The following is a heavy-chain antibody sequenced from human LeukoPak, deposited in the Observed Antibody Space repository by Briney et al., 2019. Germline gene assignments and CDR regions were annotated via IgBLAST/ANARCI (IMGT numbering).Heavy chain of an antibody. J-gene: IGHJ4*02. CDR2: IWYDGSNK. CDR3: ARDLRHGFDY. CDR1: GFTFSSYA. V-gene: IGHV3-33*08. Sequence: PGGSLRLSCSASGFTFSSYAMDWVRQAPGKGLEWVAVIWYDGSNKYYAEYVKGRFTISRDNSKNTLYLQMNSLGAEDTAVYYCARDLRHGFDYWGQGTLVTVSS.